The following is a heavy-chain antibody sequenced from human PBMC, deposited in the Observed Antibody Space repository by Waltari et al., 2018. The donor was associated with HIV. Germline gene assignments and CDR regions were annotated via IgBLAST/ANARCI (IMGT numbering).Heavy chain of an antibody. CDR3: ARQGTPYDILTGYYILPAHFDY. V-gene: IGHV3-7*01. D-gene: IGHD3-9*01. CDR1: GFTFSSYW. Sequence: LRLSCAASGFTFSSYWMSWVRQAPGKGLEWVANIKQDGSEKYYVDSVKGRFTISRDNAKNSLYLQMNSLRAEDTAVYYCARQGTPYDILTGYYILPAHFDYWGQGTLVTVSS. CDR2: IKQDGSEK. J-gene: IGHJ4*02.